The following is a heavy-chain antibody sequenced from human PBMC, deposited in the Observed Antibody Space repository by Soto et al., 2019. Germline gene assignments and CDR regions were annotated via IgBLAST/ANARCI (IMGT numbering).Heavy chain of an antibody. V-gene: IGHV4-34*01. CDR1: GGSFSGYY. D-gene: IGHD6-6*01. CDR2: INHSGST. J-gene: IGHJ4*02. CDR3: ARGVGSSSPYYFDY. Sequence: ETLSLTCAVYGGSFSGYYWSWIRQPPGKGLEWIGEINHSGSTNYNPSLKSRVTISVDTSKNQFSLKLSSVTAADTAVYYCARGVGSSSPYYFDYWGQGTLVTVSS.